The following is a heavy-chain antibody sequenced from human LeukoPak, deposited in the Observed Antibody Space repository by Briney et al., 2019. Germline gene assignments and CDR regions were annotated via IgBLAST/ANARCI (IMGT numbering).Heavy chain of an antibody. CDR3: AREDRCYDFED. CDR2: INPYSGAI. D-gene: IGHD2-15*01. J-gene: IGHJ4*02. V-gene: IGHV1-2*02. Sequence: ASVKVSCKSSGFTFTDEYIHWVRQAPGQGLEWMGWINPYSGAINYAQKFQGRVTLTRDTSISTAYMALSRLTSGDTAVYYCAREDRCYDFEDWGQGTLVTGSS. CDR1: GFTFTDEY.